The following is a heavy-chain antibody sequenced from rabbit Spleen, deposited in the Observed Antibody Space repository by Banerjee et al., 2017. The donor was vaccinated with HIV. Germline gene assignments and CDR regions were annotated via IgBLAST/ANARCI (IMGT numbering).Heavy chain of an antibody. Sequence: QSLEESGGDLVKPGASLTLTCTASGFSFSSGYDMCWVRQAPGKGLEWVACAYAGSSGRTYSAIWAKGRFTISKSSSTTVTLQMTSLTAADTATYFCARDAGTSFSTYGMDLWGQGTLVTVS. CDR2: AYAGSSGRT. D-gene: IGHD8-1*01. CDR1: GFSFSSGYD. V-gene: IGHV1S40*01. CDR3: ARDAGTSFSTYGMDL. J-gene: IGHJ6*01.